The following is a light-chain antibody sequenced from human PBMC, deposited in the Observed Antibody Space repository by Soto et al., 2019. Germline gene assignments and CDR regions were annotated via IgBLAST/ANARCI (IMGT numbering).Light chain of an antibody. CDR1: PTISSW. CDR2: KAS. V-gene: IGKV1-5*03. CDR3: QHYNSYSEA. Sequence: DIQMTQSPSTLSGSVGDRVTITCRASPTISSWLAWYQQKPGKAPKLLIYKASTLKSGVPSRFSGSGSGTDFTLTISSLQPDDFANYYCQHYNSYSEAFGKGTKVELK. J-gene: IGKJ1*01.